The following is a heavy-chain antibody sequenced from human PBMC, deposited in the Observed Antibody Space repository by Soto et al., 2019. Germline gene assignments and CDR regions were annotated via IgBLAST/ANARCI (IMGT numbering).Heavy chain of an antibody. D-gene: IGHD2-15*01. CDR2: IYPDDSDT. CDR3: ARRVGYCSGGRCYSFDY. V-gene: IGHV5-51*01. Sequence: GESLKISCRGSGYSFTTYWIGWVRQMPGKGLEWVGIIYPDDSDTRYSPSFQGQVTISADKSSSTAYLQWSSLKASDTAMYYCARRVGYCSGGRCYSFDYWGQGTQVTVSS. J-gene: IGHJ4*01. CDR1: GYSFTTYW.